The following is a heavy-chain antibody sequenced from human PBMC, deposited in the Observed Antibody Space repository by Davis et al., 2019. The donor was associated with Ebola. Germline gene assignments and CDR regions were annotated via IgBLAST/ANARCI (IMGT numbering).Heavy chain of an antibody. CDR3: ARGEEYGSGSSNWYFDL. D-gene: IGHD3-10*01. Sequence: GSLRLSCAVYGGSFRGYYWSWIRQPPGKGLEWIGEINHSGSTNYNPSLWGRVTISIDTSKKPFSLKLSSVTVADTAVYYCARGEEYGSGSSNWYFDLWGRGTLVTVSS. V-gene: IGHV4-34*01. J-gene: IGHJ2*01. CDR1: GGSFRGYY. CDR2: INHSGST.